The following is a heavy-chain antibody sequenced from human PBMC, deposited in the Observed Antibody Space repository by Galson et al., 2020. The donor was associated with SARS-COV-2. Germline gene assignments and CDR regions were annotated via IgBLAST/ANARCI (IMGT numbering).Heavy chain of an antibody. CDR2: DGTSSTGT. D-gene: IGHD2-15*01. J-gene: IGHJ3*02. CDR3: AAANLDLKSPGRFGGFDI. V-gene: IGHV3-23*01. Sequence: GGSLTLSCAASSFPSDTYAMSWIRQTPGKGLEWVSSDGTSSTGTYYRDSVKGRFTISRDNSKNTLHLQMNSLRAHHTALYYCAAANLDLKSPGRFGGFDIWGRGTMVTVSS. CDR1: SFPSDTYA.